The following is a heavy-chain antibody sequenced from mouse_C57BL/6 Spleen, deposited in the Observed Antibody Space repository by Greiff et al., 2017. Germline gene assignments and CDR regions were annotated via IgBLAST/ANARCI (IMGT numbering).Heavy chain of an antibody. CDR3: ASFGSSCFDY. CDR1: GFTFTDYS. V-gene: IGHV7-3*01. CDR2: IRNKANGYTT. D-gene: IGHD1-1*01. Sequence: EVKLVESGGGLVQPGGSLSLSCAASGFTFTDYSMSWVRQPPGKALEWLGFIRNKANGYTTEYSASVQGRFTISRDNSQSILYLQMNALRAEDSATYYCASFGSSCFDYWGQGTPLTVSA. J-gene: IGHJ2*01.